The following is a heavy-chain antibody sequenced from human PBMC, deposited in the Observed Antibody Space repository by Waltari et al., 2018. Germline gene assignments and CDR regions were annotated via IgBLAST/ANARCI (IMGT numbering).Heavy chain of an antibody. CDR1: GFTVISNY. D-gene: IGHD3-3*01. V-gene: IGHV3-53*01. CDR3: ARVTGRYDFWSGYSTNPWYFDL. Sequence: EVQLVESGGGLIQPGGSLRLSCAASGFTVISNYMIWVRPAPGQGREWVSVIYSGGSKYYADSVKGRFTISRDNSKNTLYLQMNSLRAEDTAVYYCARVTGRYDFWSGYSTNPWYFDLWGRGTLVTVSS. CDR2: IYSGGSK. J-gene: IGHJ2*01.